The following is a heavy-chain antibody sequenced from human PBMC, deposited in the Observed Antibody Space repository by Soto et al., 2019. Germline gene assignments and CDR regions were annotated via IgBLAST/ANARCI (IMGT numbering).Heavy chain of an antibody. CDR3: ARDTLIGNTDYGLDV. Sequence: SXGSLRLSCAASGFTFSSFCMHWVRQAPGKGLVWVSCINNDGSSTAYADSVKGRFTISRDNAKSTLYLQVTSLRAEDTAVYYCARDTLIGNTDYGLDVWGQGTTVTVSS. J-gene: IGHJ6*02. CDR2: INNDGSST. D-gene: IGHD2-21*01. CDR1: GFTFSSFC. V-gene: IGHV3-74*01.